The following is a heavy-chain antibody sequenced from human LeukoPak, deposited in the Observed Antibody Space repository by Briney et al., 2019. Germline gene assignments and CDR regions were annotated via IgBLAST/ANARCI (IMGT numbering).Heavy chain of an antibody. CDR2: INSDGSST. Sequence: PAGSLRLSCAASGFTFSSYWMHWVRQAPGKGLVWFSRINSDGSSTSYADSVKGRFTISRDNAKNTLYLQMNSLRAADTAVYYCARGVNDFWSGSDFDYWGQGTLVTVSS. CDR3: ARGVNDFWSGSDFDY. CDR1: GFTFSSYW. V-gene: IGHV3-74*01. D-gene: IGHD3-3*01. J-gene: IGHJ4*02.